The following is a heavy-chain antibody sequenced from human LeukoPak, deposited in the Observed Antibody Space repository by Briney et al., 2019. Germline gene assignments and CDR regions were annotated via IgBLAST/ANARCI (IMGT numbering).Heavy chain of an antibody. V-gene: IGHV4-61*02. J-gene: IGHJ5*02. CDR3: ARDRPACSSTSCYTNWFDP. CDR1: GGSISSGSYY. Sequence: SQTLSLTCTVSGGSISSGSYYWSWIRQPAGKGLEWIGRIYTSGSTNYNPSLKSRVTISEDTSKNQFSLKLSSVTAADTAVYYCARDRPACSSTSCYTNWFDPWGQGTLVTVSS. D-gene: IGHD2-2*02. CDR2: IYTSGST.